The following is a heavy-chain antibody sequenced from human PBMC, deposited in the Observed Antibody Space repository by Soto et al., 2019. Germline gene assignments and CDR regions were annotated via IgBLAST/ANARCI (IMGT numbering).Heavy chain of an antibody. CDR1: GSTFAHQA. J-gene: IGHJ6*03. D-gene: IGHD3-3*01. CDR3: AKTDRTYYDFWSGYMDV. V-gene: IGHV3-23*01. Sequence: GGSLRLSCAASGSTFAHQAMSWVRQAPGTGLEWVSAVSGSGGSKYYADSVKGRFTISRDNSKNTLYLQMNSLRAEDTAVYYCAKTDRTYYDFWSGYMDVWGKGTTVTVSS. CDR2: VSGSGGSK.